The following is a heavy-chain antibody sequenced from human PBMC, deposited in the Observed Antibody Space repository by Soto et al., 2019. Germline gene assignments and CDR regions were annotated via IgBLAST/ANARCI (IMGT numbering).Heavy chain of an antibody. CDR1: GDSVSSSTYY. Sequence: PSETLSLTSTVSGDSVSSSTYYWGWIRQPPGKGLEWIVCIYHTGTTYYNPSLKSRVTISVDTSKNQFSLKLSSVTAADTAVYYCARKYLSILSRFDYWGQGNPVPVSS. D-gene: IGHD3-3*02. V-gene: IGHV4-39*01. CDR2: IYHTGTT. CDR3: ARKYLSILSRFDY. J-gene: IGHJ4*02.